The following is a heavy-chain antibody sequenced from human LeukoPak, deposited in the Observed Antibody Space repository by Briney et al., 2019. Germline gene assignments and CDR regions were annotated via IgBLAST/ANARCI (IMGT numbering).Heavy chain of an antibody. CDR3: ATSMIVVVITKFDY. V-gene: IGHV3-23*01. Sequence: GGSLRLSCAASGFTFSSYAMSWVRQAPGKGLEWVSAISGSGGSTYYADSVKGRFTISRDNSKNTLYLQMNSLRAEDTAVYYCATSMIVVVITKFDYWGQGTLVTVSS. CDR2: ISGSGGST. J-gene: IGHJ4*02. D-gene: IGHD3-22*01. CDR1: GFTFSSYA.